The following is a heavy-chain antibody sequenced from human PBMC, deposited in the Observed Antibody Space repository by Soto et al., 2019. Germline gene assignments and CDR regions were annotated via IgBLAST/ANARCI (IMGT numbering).Heavy chain of an antibody. Sequence: QVQLQQWGAGLLKPSETLSLTCAVYGGSFSGYYWTWIRQPPGTGLEWLGEITHSGSTNYNPSLKSRDTISVDTSKNQFSLKLTSVTAADTAVYYCARDKITGLFDYWGQGTLVTVSS. CDR3: ARDKITGLFDY. J-gene: IGHJ4*02. CDR2: ITHSGST. D-gene: IGHD2-8*02. CDR1: GGSFSGYY. V-gene: IGHV4-34*01.